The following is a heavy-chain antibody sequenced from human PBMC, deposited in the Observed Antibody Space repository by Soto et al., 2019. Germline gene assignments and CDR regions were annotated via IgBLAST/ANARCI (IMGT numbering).Heavy chain of an antibody. J-gene: IGHJ6*02. CDR1: GYSFTSYW. V-gene: IGHV5-51*01. D-gene: IGHD6-6*01. CDR2: IYPGESDT. CDR3: ARRGSIAARRYYYYGMDV. Sequence: GESLKISCKGSGYSFTSYWIGWVRQMPGKGPEWVGIIYPGESDTRYSPSFQGQVTISADKSISTAYLQWSSLKASDTAMYYCARRGSIAARRYYYYGMDVWGQGTTVTVSS.